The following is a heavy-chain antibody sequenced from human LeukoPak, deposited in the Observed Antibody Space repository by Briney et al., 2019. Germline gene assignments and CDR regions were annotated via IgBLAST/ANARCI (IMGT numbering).Heavy chain of an antibody. CDR1: GGSISSSNW. Sequence: SGTLSLTCAVSGGSISSSNWWSWVRQPPGKGLEWIGEIYHSGSTNYNPSLKSRVTISVDRSKNQFSLKLSSVTAADTAVYYCAREPYCSSTSCYGLVDYWGQGTLVTVSS. J-gene: IGHJ4*02. CDR3: AREPYCSSTSCYGLVDY. D-gene: IGHD2-2*01. V-gene: IGHV4-4*02. CDR2: IYHSGST.